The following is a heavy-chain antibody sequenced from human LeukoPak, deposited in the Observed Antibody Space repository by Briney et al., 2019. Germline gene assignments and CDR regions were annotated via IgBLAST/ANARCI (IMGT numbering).Heavy chain of an antibody. J-gene: IGHJ4*02. Sequence: GESLKISCKCSGYSFSSYWIGWVRQMPGKGLEWRGFVYPGDSDTRYSPSFQGQVTISADKSISTAYLQWSILKASDTAMYYCARRDGYDSTTFDYWGQGTLVTVSS. CDR3: ARRDGYDSTTFDY. CDR2: VYPGDSDT. D-gene: IGHD5-24*01. V-gene: IGHV5-51*01. CDR1: GYSFSSYW.